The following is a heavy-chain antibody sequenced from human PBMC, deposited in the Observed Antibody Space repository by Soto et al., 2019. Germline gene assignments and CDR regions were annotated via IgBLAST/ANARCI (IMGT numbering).Heavy chain of an antibody. D-gene: IGHD4-4*01. J-gene: IGHJ6*02. CDR1: GGSFSGYY. Sequence: SETLSLICAVYGGSFSGYYWSWIRQPPGKGLEWIGEINHSGSTNYNPSLKSRVTISVDTSKNQFSLKLSSVTAADTAVYYCAYSNSYYYYYYGMDVWGQGTTVTVSS. V-gene: IGHV4-34*01. CDR3: AYSNSYYYYYYGMDV. CDR2: INHSGST.